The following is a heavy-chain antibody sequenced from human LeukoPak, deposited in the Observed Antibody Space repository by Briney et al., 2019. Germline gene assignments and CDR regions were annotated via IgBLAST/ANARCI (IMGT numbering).Heavy chain of an antibody. CDR1: GFTFSSNA. CDR3: ATSWGPDTSAFRWGRDGMDV. Sequence: GGSLRLSCAASGFTFSSNAMSWVRQTPGKGLEWFSAISDSGGSTYYADSVKGRFTISRDNSKNTLYLQMNSLRAEDTAVYYCATSWGPDTSAFRWGRDGMDVWGQGTTVIVS. J-gene: IGHJ6*02. CDR2: ISDSGGST. V-gene: IGHV3-23*01. D-gene: IGHD3-16*01.